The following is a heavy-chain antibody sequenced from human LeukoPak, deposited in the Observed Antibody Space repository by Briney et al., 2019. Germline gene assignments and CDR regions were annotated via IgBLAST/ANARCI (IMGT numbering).Heavy chain of an antibody. J-gene: IGHJ4*02. Sequence: GGSLRLSCAASDFTVRNNYMSWVRQAPGKGLEWVSLIYSGGSTNYADSVKGRFVISKDNFRNTLYLKMNSLRAADAAVYYCAGRVHGDYPFFDYWGQGTLVTVSS. CDR1: DFTVRNNY. D-gene: IGHD4-17*01. CDR2: IYSGGST. CDR3: AGRVHGDYPFFDY. V-gene: IGHV3-53*01.